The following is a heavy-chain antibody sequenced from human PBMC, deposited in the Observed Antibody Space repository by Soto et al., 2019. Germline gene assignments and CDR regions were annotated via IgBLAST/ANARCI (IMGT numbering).Heavy chain of an antibody. CDR3: ARQLFGWNYWFDY. CDR2: IYYSGST. Sequence: PSETLSLTCTVSGGSISSYYWSWIRQPPGKGLEWIGYIYYSGSTNYNPSLKSRVTISVDTSKNQFSLKLSSVTAADTAVYYCARQLFGWNYWFDYWGQGTLVTVSS. J-gene: IGHJ4*02. CDR1: GGSISSYY. D-gene: IGHD1-7*01. V-gene: IGHV4-59*08.